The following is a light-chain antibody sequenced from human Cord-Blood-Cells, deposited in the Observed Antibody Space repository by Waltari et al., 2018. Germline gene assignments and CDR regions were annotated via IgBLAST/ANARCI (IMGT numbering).Light chain of an antibody. Sequence: QSALTQPRSVSGFPGPAVPPPCPGTSRYVGGYNSFSWYQQHPGKAPKLMIYDVSKRPSGVPDRFSGSKSGNTASLTISGLQAEDEADYYCCSYAGSYTYVFGTGTKVTVL. CDR1: SRYVGGYNS. CDR3: CSYAGSYTYV. J-gene: IGLJ1*01. CDR2: DVS. V-gene: IGLV2-11*01.